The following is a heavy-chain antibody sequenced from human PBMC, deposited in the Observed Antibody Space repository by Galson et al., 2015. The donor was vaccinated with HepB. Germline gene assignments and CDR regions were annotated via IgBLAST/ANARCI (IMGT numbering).Heavy chain of an antibody. CDR2: ISGSGGST. D-gene: IGHD6-6*01. Sequence: SLRLSCAASGFTFSSYAMSWVRQAPGKGLEWVSAISGSGGSTYYADSVKGRFTISRDNSKNTLYLQMNSLRAEDTAVYYCAKETRIAAFSGYGMDVWGQGTTVTVSS. CDR1: GFTFSSYA. CDR3: AKETRIAAFSGYGMDV. V-gene: IGHV3-23*01. J-gene: IGHJ6*02.